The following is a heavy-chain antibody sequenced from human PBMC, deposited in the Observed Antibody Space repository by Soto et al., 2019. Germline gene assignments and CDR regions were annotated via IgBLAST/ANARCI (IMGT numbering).Heavy chain of an antibody. J-gene: IGHJ6*02. Sequence: GSLRLSCAASGFTFSSYWMHWVRQAPGKGLVWVSRINSDGSSTSYADSVKGRFTISRDNAKNTLYLQMNSLRAEDTAVYYCARDSLIAAQTYYDFWSGYYYGMDVWGQGTTVTVSS. CDR3: ARDSLIAAQTYYDFWSGYYYGMDV. V-gene: IGHV3-74*01. D-gene: IGHD3-3*01. CDR1: GFTFSSYW. CDR2: INSDGSST.